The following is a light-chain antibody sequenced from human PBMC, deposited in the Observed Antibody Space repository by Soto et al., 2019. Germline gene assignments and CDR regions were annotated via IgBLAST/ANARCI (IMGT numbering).Light chain of an antibody. J-gene: IGKJ1*01. CDR1: LSIGSN. CDR3: KQYYNWLWT. V-gene: IGKV3-15*01. Sequence: IVMTQSPATLSVSPGDGATLSCRASLSIGSNLAWYQQRPGQAPRLLIYDASSRATGIPARFSGSGSGTAFTLTINSRQSEASSVYCCKQYYNWLWTFGQGTRVEIK. CDR2: DAS.